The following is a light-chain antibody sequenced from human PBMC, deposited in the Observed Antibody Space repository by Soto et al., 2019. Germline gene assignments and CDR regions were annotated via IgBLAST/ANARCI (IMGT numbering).Light chain of an antibody. Sequence: VMTQSPPTLSVSPWERATLSCRASQTISRNLAWYQQRPGQAPRLLMFGASTRAPGIPARFSGSGSGTEFTLTISSLQSEDFAVYFCHQYENWPKTFGQGTKVDIK. CDR3: HQYENWPKT. V-gene: IGKV3-15*01. J-gene: IGKJ1*01. CDR2: GAS. CDR1: QTISRN.